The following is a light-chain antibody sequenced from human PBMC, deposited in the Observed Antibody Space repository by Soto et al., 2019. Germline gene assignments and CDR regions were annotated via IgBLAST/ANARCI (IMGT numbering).Light chain of an antibody. J-gene: IGKJ1*01. CDR2: WAS. CDR1: QSVLYSSNNKNY. Sequence: DIVMTQSPDSLAVSLGERATINCKSSQSVLYSSNNKNYLAWYQQKPGQPPKLLIYWASTRESGVPDRFSGSGSGTDFTLTISSVQAEDVAVDYCQQYYSTPWTFGQGTKVEIK. V-gene: IGKV4-1*01. CDR3: QQYYSTPWT.